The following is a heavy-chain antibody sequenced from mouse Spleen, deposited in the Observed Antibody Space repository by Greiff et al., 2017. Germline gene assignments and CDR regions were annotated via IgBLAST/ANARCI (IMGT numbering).Heavy chain of an antibody. J-gene: IGHJ4*01. D-gene: IGHD3-3*01. CDR1: GYTFTSYG. CDR2: IYPRSGNT. Sequence: VQLQQSGAELARPGASVKLSCKASGYTFTSYGISWVKQRTGQGLEWIGEIYPRSGNTYYNEKFKGKAILTADKSSSTAYMELRSLTSEDSAVYFCARSSLGYAMDYWGQGTSVTVSS. CDR3: ARSSLGYAMDY. V-gene: IGHV1-81*01.